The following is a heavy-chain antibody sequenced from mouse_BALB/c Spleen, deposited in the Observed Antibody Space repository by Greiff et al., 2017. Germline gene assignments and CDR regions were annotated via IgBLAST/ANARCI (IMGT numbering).Heavy chain of an antibody. V-gene: IGHV3-8*02. D-gene: IGHD2-4*01. CDR1: GDSFTSCY. CDR2: ISYSGST. Sequence: EVQLVESGPSLVKPSQTLSLTCSVTGDSFTSCYWNWIRQFPGNKLEYMGYISYSGSTFYNPSLKIRISITRDTSKNQYYLQLNTVTTEDTATYYCARSGDYDCFDYWGQGTTLTVSS. CDR3: ARSGDYDCFDY. J-gene: IGHJ2*01.